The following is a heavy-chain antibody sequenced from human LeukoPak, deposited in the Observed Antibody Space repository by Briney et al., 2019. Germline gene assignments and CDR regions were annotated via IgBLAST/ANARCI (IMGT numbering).Heavy chain of an antibody. CDR3: ARSCGGDCYSHYYGMDV. D-gene: IGHD2-21*02. V-gene: IGHV1-18*01. CDR1: GCTFTSYG. J-gene: IGHJ6*02. CDR2: ISAYNGNT. Sequence: ASVKASCKASGCTFTSYGISWVRQAPGQGLECMGWISAYNGNTNYAQELQGRVTMTTDTSTSTAYMELRSLRSDDTAVYYCARSCGGDCYSHYYGMDVWGQGTTVTVSS.